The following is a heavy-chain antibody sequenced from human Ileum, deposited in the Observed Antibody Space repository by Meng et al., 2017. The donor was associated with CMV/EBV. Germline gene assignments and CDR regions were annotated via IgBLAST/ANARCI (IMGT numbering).Heavy chain of an antibody. D-gene: IGHD1-26*01. J-gene: IGHJ5*02. V-gene: IGHV3-33*03. CDR2: IWGDGSEK. CDR1: GLTFSNFG. CDR3: AQGGSGSYDWFDP. Sequence: CAASGLTFSNFGLHWVRQAPGKGLEWVAVIWGDGSEKYYSDSVKGRFTISRDNPKNTLYLQMNSLRPEDTAVYFCAQGGSGSYDWFDPWGQGTLVTVSS.